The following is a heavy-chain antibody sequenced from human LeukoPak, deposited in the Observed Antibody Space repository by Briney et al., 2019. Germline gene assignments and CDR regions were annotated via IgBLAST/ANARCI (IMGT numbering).Heavy chain of an antibody. V-gene: IGHV1-18*01. CDR1: GYSFSAYG. CDR2: ISGYNGNT. D-gene: IGHD3/OR15-3a*01. CDR3: ARPLRGVWTGSQLAGTDV. Sequence: ASVKVSCKASGYSFSAYGISWVRHRPGQGLEWMGWISGYNGNTNYAQKFQGRFTMTTDTSTATAYMDLRSLRSDDTAVYYCARPLRGVWTGSQLAGTDVWGQGTTVTVSS. J-gene: IGHJ6*02.